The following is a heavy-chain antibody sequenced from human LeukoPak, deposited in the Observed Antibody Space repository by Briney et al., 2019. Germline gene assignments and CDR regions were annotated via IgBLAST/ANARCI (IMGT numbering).Heavy chain of an antibody. CDR3: ARDRSDIVVVVAATNAEVGDAFDI. J-gene: IGHJ3*02. CDR1: GGSISSSSYY. D-gene: IGHD2-15*01. Sequence: SETLSLTCTVSGGSISSSSYYWGWIRQPPGKGLEWIGSIYYSGSTYYNPSLKSRVTISVDTSKNQFSLKLSSVTAADTAVYYCARDRSDIVVVVAATNAEVGDAFDIWGQGTMVTVSS. CDR2: IYYSGST. V-gene: IGHV4-39*07.